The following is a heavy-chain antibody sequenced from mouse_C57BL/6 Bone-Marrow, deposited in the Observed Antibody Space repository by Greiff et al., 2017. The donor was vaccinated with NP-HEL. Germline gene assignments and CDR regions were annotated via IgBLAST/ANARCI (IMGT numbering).Heavy chain of an antibody. Sequence: EVKLQQSGAELVRPGASVKLSCTASGFNIKDDYMHWVKQRPEQGLEWIGWIDPENGDTEYASKFQGKATITADTSSNTAYLQLSSLTSEDTAVYYCTSSLWLHCYFDVWGTGTTVTVSS. CDR2: IDPENGDT. V-gene: IGHV14-4*01. CDR1: GFNIKDDY. D-gene: IGHD2-2*01. J-gene: IGHJ1*03. CDR3: TSSLWLHCYFDV.